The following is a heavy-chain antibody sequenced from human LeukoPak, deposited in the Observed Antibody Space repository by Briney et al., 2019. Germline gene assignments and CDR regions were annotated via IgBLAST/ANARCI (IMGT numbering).Heavy chain of an antibody. CDR3: ARDPVVVVPAAMRFDP. CDR1: GYTFTGYY. Sequence: WASVKVSCKASGYTFTGYYMHWVRQAPGQGLEWMGWINPNSGGANYAQKFQGRVTMTRDTSISTAYMELSRLRSDDTAVYYCARDPVVVVPAAMRFDPWGQGTLVTVSS. V-gene: IGHV1-2*02. D-gene: IGHD2-2*01. CDR2: INPNSGGA. J-gene: IGHJ5*02.